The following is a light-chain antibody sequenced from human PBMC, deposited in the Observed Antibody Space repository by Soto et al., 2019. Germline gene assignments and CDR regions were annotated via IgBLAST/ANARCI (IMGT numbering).Light chain of an antibody. Sequence: QSVLTRPPSASGIPGQRVTISCSGSSSNIRSNTVNWYQHLPGTAPKLLIYSGNQRPSGVPDRFSGSKSGTSASLAISGLQSEDEADYYCTAWDDSLNGRVFGTGTKVTVL. J-gene: IGLJ1*01. CDR1: SSNIRSNT. V-gene: IGLV1-44*01. CDR3: TAWDDSLNGRV. CDR2: SGN.